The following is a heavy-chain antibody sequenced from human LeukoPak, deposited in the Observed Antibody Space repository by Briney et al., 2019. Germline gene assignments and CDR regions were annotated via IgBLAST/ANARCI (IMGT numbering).Heavy chain of an antibody. CDR1: GFTFSDHY. CDR2: TRNKANSYTT. D-gene: IGHD3-22*01. Sequence: QPGGSLRLPCAVSGFTFSDHYMDWVRQAPGKGLEWVGRTRNKANSYTTEYAASVKGRFTISRDDSRNSLYLQMNSLKTEDTAVYYCVRNYYYSGRYYYDYWGQGTLVAVSS. J-gene: IGHJ4*02. CDR3: VRNYYYSGRYYYDY. V-gene: IGHV3-72*01.